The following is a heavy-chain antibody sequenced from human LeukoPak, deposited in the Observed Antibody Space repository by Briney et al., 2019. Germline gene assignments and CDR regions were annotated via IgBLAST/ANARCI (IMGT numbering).Heavy chain of an antibody. CDR1: GGTFSSYA. CDR3: ARDREGSSWYGY. V-gene: IGHV1-69*13. J-gene: IGHJ4*02. Sequence: SVKVSCKASGGTFSSYAISWVRQAPGQGLEWMGGIIPIFGTANYAQKFQGRVTITADESTSTAYMELRSLRSDDTAVYYCARDREGSSWYGYWGQGTLVTVSS. CDR2: IIPIFGTA. D-gene: IGHD6-13*01.